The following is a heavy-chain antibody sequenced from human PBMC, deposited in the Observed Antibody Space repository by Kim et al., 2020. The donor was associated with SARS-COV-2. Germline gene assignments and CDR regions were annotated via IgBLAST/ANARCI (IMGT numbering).Heavy chain of an antibody. CDR2: INAGSGNT. D-gene: IGHD3-9*01. CDR1: GYSFTNYA. J-gene: IGHJ6*02. Sequence: ASVKVSCKASGYSFTNYAMHWVRQAPGQRLEWMGRINAGSGNTKYSQKLQGRVTITRDTSASTAYMELSSLRSEDTAVYYCATDYTISYGMDVWGQGNTV. V-gene: IGHV1-3*01. CDR3: ATDYTISYGMDV.